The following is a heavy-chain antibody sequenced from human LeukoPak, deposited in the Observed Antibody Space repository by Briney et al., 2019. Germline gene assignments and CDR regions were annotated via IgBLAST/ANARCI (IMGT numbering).Heavy chain of an antibody. D-gene: IGHD5-18*01. CDR2: IWYDGSDK. Sequence: PGGSLRLSCAASGFTFSSYGMHWVRQAPGKGLEWVAVIWYDGSDKYYADSVKGRFTISRDNSKSTLYLQMSSLRAEDTAVYYCARTNLFVDTAVNDAFDVWGQGTMVIVSS. V-gene: IGHV3-33*01. CDR1: GFTFSSYG. J-gene: IGHJ3*01. CDR3: ARTNLFVDTAVNDAFDV.